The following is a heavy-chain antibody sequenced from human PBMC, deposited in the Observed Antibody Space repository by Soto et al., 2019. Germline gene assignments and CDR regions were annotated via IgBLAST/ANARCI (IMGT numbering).Heavy chain of an antibody. CDR3: ARGPGSARIAAAGTNYKYYHMHV. CDR1: GGSFSGYY. J-gene: IGHJ6*03. V-gene: IGHV4-34*01. Sequence: SETLSLTCAVYGGSFSGYYWSWIRQPPGKGLEWIGEINHSGSTNYNPSLKSRVTISVDTSKNQFSLKLSSVTAADTAVYYCARGPGSARIAAAGTNYKYYHMHVWGKGPTVTVPS. D-gene: IGHD6-13*01. CDR2: INHSGST.